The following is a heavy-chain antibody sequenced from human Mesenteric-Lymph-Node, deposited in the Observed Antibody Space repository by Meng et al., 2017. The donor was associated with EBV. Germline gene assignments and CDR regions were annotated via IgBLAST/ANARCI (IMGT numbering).Heavy chain of an antibody. D-gene: IGHD1-26*01. J-gene: IGHJ4*02. CDR2: IYYSGST. V-gene: IGHV4-39*01. Sequence: QVQLQESGPGRVKPSGTLSLNCAVSGGSISSSSSYWGWIRQPPGKGLEWIGNIYYSGSTYYNPSLKSRVTISVDTSKNQFSLTLSSVTAADAAVYFCARLGSLGGIDYWGQGTLVTVSS. CDR3: ARLGSLGGIDY. CDR1: GGSISSSSSY.